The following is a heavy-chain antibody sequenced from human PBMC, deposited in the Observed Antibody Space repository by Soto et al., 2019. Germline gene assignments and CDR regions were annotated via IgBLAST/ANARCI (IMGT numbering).Heavy chain of an antibody. V-gene: IGHV3-9*01. CDR3: TKPGRIAAAGTRHPDFQH. D-gene: IGHD6-13*01. CDR2: ISWTGDSV. J-gene: IGHJ1*01. CDR1: GFTFDDYA. Sequence: QPGGSLRLSCAAPGFTFDDYAMHWVRQTPEKGLEWVSGISWTGDSVDYADSVKGRFTISRDNAKNSLYLLMNSLRAEDTALYYCTKPGRIAAAGTRHPDFQHWGPGTLVTVSS.